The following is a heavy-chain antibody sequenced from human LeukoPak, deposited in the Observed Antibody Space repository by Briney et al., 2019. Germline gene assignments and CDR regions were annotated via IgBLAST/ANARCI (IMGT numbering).Heavy chain of an antibody. CDR1: GGSISSGGYY. J-gene: IGHJ4*02. Sequence: SQTLSLTGTGSGGSISSGGYYWSWIRQHPEKSLEWIGYIYYSGSTYYNPSLKRRVIISVDTSNNQFPLKLRSVAAADTAVYYCASSSLGRCDYWGQGTLVTVSS. CDR3: ASSSLGRCDY. D-gene: IGHD1-26*01. V-gene: IGHV4-31*03. CDR2: IYYSGST.